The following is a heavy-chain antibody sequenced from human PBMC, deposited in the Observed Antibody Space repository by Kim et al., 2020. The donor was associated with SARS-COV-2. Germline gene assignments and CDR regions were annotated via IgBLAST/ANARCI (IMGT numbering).Heavy chain of an antibody. Sequence: TYYADSVKGRFTISRDKSKNTLFLQMNSLRAEDTAVYYCAKNRGVGAPADWGQGTLVTVSS. D-gene: IGHD1-26*01. V-gene: IGHV3-NL1*01. CDR2: T. CDR3: AKNRGVGAPAD. J-gene: IGHJ1*01.